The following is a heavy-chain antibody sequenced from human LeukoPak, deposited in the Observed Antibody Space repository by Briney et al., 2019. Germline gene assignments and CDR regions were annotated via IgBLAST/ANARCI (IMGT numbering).Heavy chain of an antibody. V-gene: IGHV4-4*07. Sequence: SETLSLTCTVSGGSISSYYWSWIRPPAGKGLEWIGRIYTSGSTNYNPSLKSRVTMSVDTSKNQFPLKLSSVTAADTAVYYCARGPLTSWFDPWGQGTLVTVSS. J-gene: IGHJ5*02. CDR2: IYTSGST. D-gene: IGHD1-1*01. CDR1: GGSISSYY. CDR3: ARGPLTSWFDP.